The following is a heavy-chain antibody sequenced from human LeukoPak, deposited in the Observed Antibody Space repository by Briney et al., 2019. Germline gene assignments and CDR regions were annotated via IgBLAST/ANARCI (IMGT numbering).Heavy chain of an antibody. CDR2: IDPNSGVT. V-gene: IGHV1-2*02. D-gene: IGHD1-26*01. J-gene: IGHJ4*02. CDR3: ARDPQQLVGATGGGFQY. CDR1: GYTFTGCN. Sequence: ASVKVSCKASGYTFTGCNMHWVRQAPGQGLQWMGWIDPNSGVTNYAQRFQGRVTMTRDTSISTAHMELSSLRSDDTAVYYCARDPQQLVGATGGGFQYWGQGTLVTVSS.